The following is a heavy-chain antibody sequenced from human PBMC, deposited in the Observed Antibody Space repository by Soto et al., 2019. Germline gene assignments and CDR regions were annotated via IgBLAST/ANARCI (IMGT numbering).Heavy chain of an antibody. CDR1: VFIFNSYV. V-gene: IGHV3-23*01. CDR2: ISGSSGNT. D-gene: IGHD3-16*01. CDR3: AKDRSAYDYVWETSSGHDY. J-gene: IGHJ4*02. Sequence: WGSLRISCASSVFIFNSYVMSWVRQAPGKGLEWVSGISGSSGNTYYADSVNGRFTISRDNSKSTLYLQMNSLRAEDTAVYYCAKDRSAYDYVWETSSGHDYWGQGILVTV.